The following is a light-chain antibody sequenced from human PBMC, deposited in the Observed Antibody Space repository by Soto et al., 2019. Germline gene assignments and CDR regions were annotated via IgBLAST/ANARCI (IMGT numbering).Light chain of an antibody. Sequence: DIVMTQSPATLSVSPGERATLSCRASQIVSSNLAWYQQKPGQAPRLLIYGASTRATGIPARFSGSGSGTEFTLTISSLQSEDFAVYYCQQYNNWPPGTFGQGTKVDIK. J-gene: IGKJ1*01. CDR3: QQYNNWPPGT. CDR1: QIVSSN. CDR2: GAS. V-gene: IGKV3-15*01.